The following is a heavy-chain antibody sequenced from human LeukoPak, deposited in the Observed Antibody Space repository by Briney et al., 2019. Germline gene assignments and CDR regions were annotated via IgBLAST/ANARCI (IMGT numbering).Heavy chain of an antibody. V-gene: IGHV3-7*01. Sequence: GGSLRLSCAASGFTFSSYWMSWVRQAPGKGLEWVANIKQDGSEKYYVDSVKGRFTISRDNAKNSLYLQMNSLRAEDTAVYYCGYGSSWNYFDYWGQGTLVTVSS. CDR1: GFTFSSYW. CDR3: GYGSSWNYFDY. D-gene: IGHD6-13*01. J-gene: IGHJ4*02. CDR2: IKQDGSEK.